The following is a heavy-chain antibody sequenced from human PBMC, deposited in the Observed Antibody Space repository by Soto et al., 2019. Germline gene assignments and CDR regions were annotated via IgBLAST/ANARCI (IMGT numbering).Heavy chain of an antibody. CDR2: ISSSSSTI. V-gene: IGHV3-48*02. J-gene: IGHJ4*02. CDR3: ARDVLLWFGELSYFDY. Sequence: GGSLRLSCAASGFTFSSYSMNWVRQAPGKGLEWVSYISSSSSTIYYADSVKGRFTISRDNAKNSLYLQMNSLRDEDTAVYYCARDVLLWFGELSYFDYWGQGTLVTVSS. D-gene: IGHD3-10*01. CDR1: GFTFSSYS.